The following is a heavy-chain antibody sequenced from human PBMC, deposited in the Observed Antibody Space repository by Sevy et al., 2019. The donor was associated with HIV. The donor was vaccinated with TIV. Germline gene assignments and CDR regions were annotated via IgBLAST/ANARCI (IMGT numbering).Heavy chain of an antibody. CDR1: GFTFTNYS. J-gene: IGHJ4*02. CDR3: AKASGGNSVLGFDS. CDR2: ITGSGDYT. D-gene: IGHD2-21*02. Sequence: GGSLRLSCAASGFTFTNYSMTWVRQAPGKGLEWVSGITGSGDYTYYAGSVKGRFTISRDHSKNTLFLQMNSLRVEDTAVYYCAKASGGNSVLGFDSWGQGTLVTVSS. V-gene: IGHV3-23*01.